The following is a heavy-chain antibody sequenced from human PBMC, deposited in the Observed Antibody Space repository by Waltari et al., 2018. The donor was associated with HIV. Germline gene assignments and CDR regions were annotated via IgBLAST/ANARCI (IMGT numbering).Heavy chain of an antibody. CDR3: ARGRGLRYFDWLLFY. CDR1: GYTFTSYD. J-gene: IGHJ4*02. Sequence: VQLLQSGAEVKKPGSSVKVSRRSSGYTFTSYDIHWVRQATGQGLEWMGWMNPNSGNTGYAQKFQGRVTMTRNTSISTAYMELSSLRSEDTAVYYCARGRGLRYFDWLLFYWGQGTLVTVSS. D-gene: IGHD3-9*01. CDR2: MNPNSGNT. V-gene: IGHV1-8*01.